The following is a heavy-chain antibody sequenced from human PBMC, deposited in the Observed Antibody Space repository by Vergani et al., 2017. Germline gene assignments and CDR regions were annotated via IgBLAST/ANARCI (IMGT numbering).Heavy chain of an antibody. CDR3: AKESGYDILTGYDDAFDI. D-gene: IGHD3-9*01. J-gene: IGHJ3*02. CDR1: GFTFDDYT. Sequence: EVHLVESGGVVVQPGGSLRLSCAASGFTFDDYTMHWVRQAPGKGLEWVSLISWDGGSTYYADSVKGRFTISRDNSKNSLYLQMNSLRTEDTALYYCAKESGYDILTGYDDAFDIWGQGTMVTVSS. V-gene: IGHV3-43*01. CDR2: ISWDGGST.